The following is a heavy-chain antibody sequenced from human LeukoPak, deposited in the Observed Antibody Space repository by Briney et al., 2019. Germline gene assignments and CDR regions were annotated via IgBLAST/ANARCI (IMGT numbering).Heavy chain of an antibody. CDR1: GFSLSTNGMR. CDR3: SRLGVVPAGNIDS. Sequence: LVNPTQTLTLTCTFSGFSLSTNGMRVSWIRQPPGKALEWIGNIYYRGSTYYNPSLKSRVTISVDTSKNQFSLRLTSVTAADTAVYYCSRLGVVPAGNIDSWGQGALVAVSS. CDR2: IYYRGST. J-gene: IGHJ4*02. V-gene: IGHV4-30-2*03. D-gene: IGHD3-3*01.